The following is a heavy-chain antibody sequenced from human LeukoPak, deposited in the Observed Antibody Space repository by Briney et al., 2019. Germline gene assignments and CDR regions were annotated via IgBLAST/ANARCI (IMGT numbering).Heavy chain of an antibody. Sequence: PSETLSLTCTVSGGSISSSSYYWGWIRQPPGKGLEWIGSIYYSGSTYYNPSLKSRVTISVDTSKNQFSLKLSSVTAADTAVYYCARQNGDYDFWSDSYYYYYVDVWGKGTTVTVSS. CDR3: ARQNGDYDFWSDSYYYYYVDV. CDR1: GGSISSSSYY. V-gene: IGHV4-39*01. D-gene: IGHD3-3*01. J-gene: IGHJ6*03. CDR2: IYYSGST.